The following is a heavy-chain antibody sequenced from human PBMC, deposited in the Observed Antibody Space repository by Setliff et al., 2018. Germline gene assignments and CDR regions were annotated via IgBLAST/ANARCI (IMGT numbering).Heavy chain of an antibody. CDR3: ARSDHLVVDGFDV. V-gene: IGHV1-2*04. CDR2: INPKTGGT. J-gene: IGHJ3*01. CDR1: GYALTDNY. Sequence: ASVKVSCKTSGYALTDNYIHWVRQAPGQGLEWMGWINPKTGGTNLAQKFQGWVSMTRDTSITTAYMELSRLTSDDMAVYFCARSDHLVVDGFDVWGQGTMVT. D-gene: IGHD3-16*01.